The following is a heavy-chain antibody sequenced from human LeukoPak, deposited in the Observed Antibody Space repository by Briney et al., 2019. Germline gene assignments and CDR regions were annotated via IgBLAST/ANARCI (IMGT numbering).Heavy chain of an antibody. J-gene: IGHJ6*02. CDR1: GYTLTDLS. Sequence: GASVKVSCKVSGYTLTDLSMHWVRQAPGKGLEWMGGFDPEDGETIYAQKFQGRVTMTEDTSTDTAYMELSSLRSEDTAVYYCATEDTSSDNYYYYGMDVWGQGTTVTVSS. V-gene: IGHV1-24*01. D-gene: IGHD5-18*01. CDR3: ATEDTSSDNYYYYGMDV. CDR2: FDPEDGET.